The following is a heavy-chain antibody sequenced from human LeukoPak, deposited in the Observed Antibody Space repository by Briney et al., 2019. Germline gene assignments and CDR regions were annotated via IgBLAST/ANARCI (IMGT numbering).Heavy chain of an antibody. CDR2: ISGSGGST. J-gene: IGHJ4*02. CDR3: AKSTVGATTDFDY. CDR1: GFTFSSYG. Sequence: GGSLRLSCAASGFTFSSYGMSWVRQPPGKGLEWVSIISGSGGSTSYADSVKGRFTISRDISKNTLYLQMNSLRAEDTAVYYCAKSTVGATTDFDYWGQGTLVTVSS. D-gene: IGHD1-26*01. V-gene: IGHV3-23*01.